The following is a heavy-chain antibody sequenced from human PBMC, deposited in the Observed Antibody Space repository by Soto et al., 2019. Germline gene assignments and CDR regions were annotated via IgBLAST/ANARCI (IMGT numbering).Heavy chain of an antibody. J-gene: IGHJ6*03. V-gene: IGHV3-30*15. CDR2: ISHDGSIT. CDR3: AKDEYWESHFYYFMDL. CDR1: GFTFSSYA. Sequence: QVQLVESGGGVVEPGRSLRLSCAASGFTFSSYAMHWVRQAPGKGLEWVAVISHDGSITYYSDSVKGRFTMSRVNSNNTLFLQMSSLRSEDTAIYYCAKDEYWESHFYYFMDLWGRGTAVTVSS. D-gene: IGHD1-26*01.